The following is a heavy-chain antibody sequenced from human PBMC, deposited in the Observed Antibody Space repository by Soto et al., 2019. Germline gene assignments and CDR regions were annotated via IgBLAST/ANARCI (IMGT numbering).Heavy chain of an antibody. CDR2: ISGSGGST. D-gene: IGHD3-22*01. CDR3: AKVPYYYDSSGYYSSQYYYYGMDV. J-gene: IGHJ6*02. Sequence: GGSLRLSCAASGFTFSSYAMSWVRQAPGKGPEWVSAISGSGGSTYYADSVKGRFTISRDNSKNTLYLQMNSLRAEDTAVYYCAKVPYYYDSSGYYSSQYYYYGMDVWGQGTTVTVSS. V-gene: IGHV3-23*01. CDR1: GFTFSSYA.